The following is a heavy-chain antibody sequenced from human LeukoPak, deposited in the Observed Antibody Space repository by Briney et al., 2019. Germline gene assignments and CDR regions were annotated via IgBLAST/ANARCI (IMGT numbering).Heavy chain of an antibody. J-gene: IGHJ4*02. CDR3: ARDPLAAAGTFDY. CDR2: THYSGST. Sequence: SETLSLACTVSGGSISTYYWSWVRQPPGKGLEWIGYTHYSGSTNYNPSLKSRVTISVDKSKNQFSLKLSSVTAADTAVYYCARDPLAAAGTFDYWGQGTLVTVSS. CDR1: GGSISTYY. D-gene: IGHD6-13*01. V-gene: IGHV4-59*12.